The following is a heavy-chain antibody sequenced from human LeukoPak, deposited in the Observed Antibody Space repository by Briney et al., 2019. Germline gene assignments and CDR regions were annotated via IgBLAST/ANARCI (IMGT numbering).Heavy chain of an antibody. J-gene: IGHJ4*02. CDR3: VRHFAPFRLGPHFDY. V-gene: IGHV4-59*08. D-gene: IGHD1-14*01. CDR1: GGSITNYY. Sequence: PSETLSLTCSVSGGSITNYYWSWIRQPPGRGLEWIGYIYYSGSTHYNPSLKSRVTISVDTSRNQFSLNLTSMTAAATAVYYCVRHFAPFRLGPHFDYWGQGSLVTVSS. CDR2: IYYSGST.